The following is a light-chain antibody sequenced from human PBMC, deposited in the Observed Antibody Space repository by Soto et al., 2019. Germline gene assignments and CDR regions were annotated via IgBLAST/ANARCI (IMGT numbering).Light chain of an antibody. J-gene: IGKJ5*01. CDR2: DVS. CDR3: QQYNSNPLI. CDR1: QDIRGA. V-gene: IGKV1-13*02. Sequence: AIQLTQSPSSLSASVGDRVTITCRASQDIRGALAWYQQKPGKAPKILIYDVSSLQSGVPSRFRGTSSGTDFTLTISGLQPEDFATYSSQQYNSNPLISGQRTPLEI.